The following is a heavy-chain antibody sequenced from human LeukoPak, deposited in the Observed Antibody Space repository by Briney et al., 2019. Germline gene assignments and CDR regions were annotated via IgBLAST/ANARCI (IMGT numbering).Heavy chain of an antibody. CDR1: GFTFSSYS. V-gene: IGHV3-23*01. J-gene: IGHJ4*02. CDR3: AKDPHYDILTGYCEFDY. CDR2: ISGSGGST. D-gene: IGHD3-9*01. Sequence: GGSLRLSCAASGFTFSSYSMNWVRQAPGKGLEWVSAISGSGGSTYYADSVKGRFTISRDNSKNTLYLQMNSLRAEDTAVYYCAKDPHYDILTGYCEFDYWGQGTLVTVSS.